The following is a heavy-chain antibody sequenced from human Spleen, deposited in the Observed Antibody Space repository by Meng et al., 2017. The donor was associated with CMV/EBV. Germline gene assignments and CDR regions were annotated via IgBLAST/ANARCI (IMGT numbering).Heavy chain of an antibody. Sequence: AVSGGSISSGRYYWAWIRQPPGKGLGWIGSTFYSGTTYYNPSLKSRVTISVDTSKNHFSLKLRSVTAADTAVYSCARDHDWNYFDPWGQGTLATVSS. CDR3: ARDHDWNYFDP. CDR1: GGSISSGRYY. V-gene: IGHV4-39*07. CDR2: TFYSGTT. J-gene: IGHJ5*02. D-gene: IGHD1-7*01.